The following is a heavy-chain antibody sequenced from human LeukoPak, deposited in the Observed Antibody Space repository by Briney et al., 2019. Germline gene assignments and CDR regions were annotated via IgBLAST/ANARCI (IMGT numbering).Heavy chain of an antibody. CDR2: IYPGDSDT. CDR1: GYSFTSYW. Sequence: GEPLKISCKGSGYSFTSYWIGWVRQMPGKGLEWMGIIYPGDSDTRYSPSFQGQVTISADKSISTAYLQWSSLKASDTAMYYCARVRYDNYYYYGMDVWGQGTTVTVSS. CDR3: ARVRYDNYYYYGMDV. D-gene: IGHD3-9*01. J-gene: IGHJ6*02. V-gene: IGHV5-51*01.